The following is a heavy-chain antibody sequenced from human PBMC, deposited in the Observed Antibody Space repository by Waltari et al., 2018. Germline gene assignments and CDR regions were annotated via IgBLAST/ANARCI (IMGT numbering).Heavy chain of an antibody. V-gene: IGHV1-2*02. D-gene: IGHD1-7*01. CDR2: INPNRGGT. CDR1: GYTFTGYY. J-gene: IGHJ4*02. Sequence: QVQLVQSGAEVKKPGASVKVSCKASGYTFTGYYMHWGRQAPGQGLEWKRGINPNRGGTNYAQKCQGRGTMTRDTSISTAYMELSRLRSDDTAVYYCARGLLTGTTSYWGQGTLVTVSS. CDR3: ARGLLTGTTSY.